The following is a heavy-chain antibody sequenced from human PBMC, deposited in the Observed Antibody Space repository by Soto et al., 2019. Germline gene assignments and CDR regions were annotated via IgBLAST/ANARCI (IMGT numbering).Heavy chain of an antibody. D-gene: IGHD3-3*01. J-gene: IGHJ4*02. Sequence: LRLSFAACGFAFGAYAMHWVRHAPGNGLEYVSAXSRNGGSIYYEDSVNGRLTISRDNSKNTLYLQMGSLRAEDMAVYYCARGPYYDPIHYFDYWGQGALVTVSS. V-gene: IGHV3-64*02. CDR1: GFAFGAYA. CDR2: XSRNGGSI. CDR3: ARGPYYDPIHYFDY.